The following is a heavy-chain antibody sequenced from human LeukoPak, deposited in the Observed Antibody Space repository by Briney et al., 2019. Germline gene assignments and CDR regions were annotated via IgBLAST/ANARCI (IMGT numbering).Heavy chain of an antibody. CDR1: GFTFSSYS. D-gene: IGHD3-10*01. V-gene: IGHV3-48*01. Sequence: GGSLRLSCAASGFTFSSYSMNWVRQAPGKGLEWVSYISSSSSTIYYADSVKGRFTISRDNAKNSLYLQMNSLRAEDTAVYYCATGWFAGWFDPWGQGALVTVSS. J-gene: IGHJ5*02. CDR2: ISSSSSTI. CDR3: ATGWFAGWFDP.